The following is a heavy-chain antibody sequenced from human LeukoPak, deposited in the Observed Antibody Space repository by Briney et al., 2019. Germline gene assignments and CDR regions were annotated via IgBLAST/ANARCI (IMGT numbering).Heavy chain of an antibody. CDR2: VSYSGTT. CDR1: GGSISSRSYY. CDR3: ARLRYSGSYSLFDQ. V-gene: IGHV4-39*01. D-gene: IGHD1-26*01. Sequence: SESLSLTCTVSGGSISSRSYYWGWIRQPPGKGREWIGSVSYSGTTYYNPSVKSRVTMSVDTSKNQFSLNLSSATAADTAVFYCARLRYSGSYSLFDQWGQGTLVTVSS. J-gene: IGHJ4*02.